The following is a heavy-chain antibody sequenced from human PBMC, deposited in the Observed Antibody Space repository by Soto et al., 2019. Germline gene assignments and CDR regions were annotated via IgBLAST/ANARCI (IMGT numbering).Heavy chain of an antibody. V-gene: IGHV1-69*13. CDR2: IMPNSGRA. D-gene: IGHD2-15*01. Sequence: ASVKVSCKASGGTFSNYAFSWVRQAPGQGLEWLGGIMPNSGRANYAQKFQGRVTMTGDESMSTAYMELSRLRSEDTAVYYCARDSPLGYCSGGSCYSLAFDYWGQGTLVTVSS. CDR1: GGTFSNYA. J-gene: IGHJ4*02. CDR3: ARDSPLGYCSGGSCYSLAFDY.